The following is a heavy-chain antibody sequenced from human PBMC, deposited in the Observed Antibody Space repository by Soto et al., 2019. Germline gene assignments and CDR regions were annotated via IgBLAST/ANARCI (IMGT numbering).Heavy chain of an antibody. CDR1: GGSISSGDYY. J-gene: IGHJ3*02. D-gene: IGHD3-22*01. CDR3: AREDSYYDSSGYYYNAFDI. V-gene: IGHV4-30-4*01. CDR2: IYYSGST. Sequence: KASETLSLTCTVSGGSISSGDYYWSWIRQPPGKGLEWIGYIYYSGSTYYNPSLKSRVTISVDTSKNQFSLKLSSVTAADTAVYYCAREDSYYDSSGYYYNAFDIWGQGTMVTVPS.